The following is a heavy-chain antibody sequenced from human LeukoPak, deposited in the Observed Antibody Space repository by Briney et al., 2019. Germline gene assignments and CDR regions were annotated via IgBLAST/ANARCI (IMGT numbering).Heavy chain of an antibody. CDR2: IKYDGSEK. Sequence: GGSLRLSCATSGFTFSNYWMNWVRQAPGKGLEWVASIKYDGSEKYYVDSVKGRFTISRDNAKNSLSLQMSSLRAEDTAVYYCARVMVVNTFDYWGQGTLVTASS. CDR3: ARVMVVNTFDY. CDR1: GFTFSNYW. D-gene: IGHD2-15*01. J-gene: IGHJ4*02. V-gene: IGHV3-7*01.